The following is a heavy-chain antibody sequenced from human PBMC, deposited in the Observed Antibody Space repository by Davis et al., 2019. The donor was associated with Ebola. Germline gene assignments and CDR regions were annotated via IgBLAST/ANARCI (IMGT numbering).Heavy chain of an antibody. Sequence: GGSLRLSCAASGFTFSYYGMHWVRQAPGKGLEWVAVISYDGSNKYYADSVKGRFTISRDNSRNTMYLQMNSLRADDTALYYCAKGTAMIVGVSNWFDPWGQGTLVTVSS. V-gene: IGHV3-30*18. J-gene: IGHJ5*02. CDR2: ISYDGSNK. D-gene: IGHD3-22*01. CDR3: AKGTAMIVGVSNWFDP. CDR1: GFTFSYYG.